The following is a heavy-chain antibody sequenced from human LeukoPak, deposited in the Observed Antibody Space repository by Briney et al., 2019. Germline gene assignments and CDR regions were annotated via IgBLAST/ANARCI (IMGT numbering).Heavy chain of an antibody. Sequence: SETLSLTCTASGCSISSYYWSWLRQPPGKGLEWIGYIYYSGRTKYNPSLKSRVTISVDTSKNQFSLKLSSVTAADTAVYYCATHTDDLGYFQHWGQGTLVTVSS. D-gene: IGHD3-16*01. CDR1: GCSISSYY. V-gene: IGHV4-59*08. J-gene: IGHJ1*01. CDR2: IYYSGRT. CDR3: ATHTDDLGYFQH.